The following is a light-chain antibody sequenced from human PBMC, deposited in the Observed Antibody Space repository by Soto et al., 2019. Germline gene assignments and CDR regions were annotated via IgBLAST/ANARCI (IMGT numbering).Light chain of an antibody. V-gene: IGKV1-33*01. CDR1: QDISLF. Sequence: DIQMTQSPSSLSASVGDRVTITCQASQDISLFLNWYQQKPGKAPKLLIYDASILQAGVPSRFSGGGSGTDFTFTISSLHPEDVATYYCQQFDTLITFGQGTRLEIK. CDR3: QQFDTLIT. J-gene: IGKJ5*01. CDR2: DAS.